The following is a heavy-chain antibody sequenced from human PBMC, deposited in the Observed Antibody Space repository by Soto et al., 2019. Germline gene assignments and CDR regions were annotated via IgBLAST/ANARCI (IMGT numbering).Heavy chain of an antibody. V-gene: IGHV4-39*01. J-gene: IGHJ6*02. CDR3: ARTRGSTFYFYFYGMDV. CDR1: GGSINSNDYS. CDR2: TYSGGGA. D-gene: IGHD3-10*01. Sequence: PSETLSLTCNVSGGSINSNDYSWGWIRQPPGKGLEWIGNTYSGGGAYYIPSFKSRASISVDTSKNQVFLKLTSVTAADTAVYYCARTRGSTFYFYFYGMDVWGPGPTVTVSS.